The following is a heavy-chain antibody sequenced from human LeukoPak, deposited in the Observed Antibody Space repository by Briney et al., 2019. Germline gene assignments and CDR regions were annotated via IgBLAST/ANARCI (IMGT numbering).Heavy chain of an antibody. CDR1: GYTFTGYY. Sequence: SVKVSCKASGYTFTGYYMHWVRQAPGQGFEWMGRIIPILGIANYAQKFQGRVTITADKSTSTAYMELSSLRSEDTAVYYCARAAKYDYVWGSYRSNDAFDIWGQGTMVTVSS. V-gene: IGHV1-69*04. J-gene: IGHJ3*02. CDR3: ARAAKYDYVWGSYRSNDAFDI. CDR2: IIPILGIA. D-gene: IGHD3-16*02.